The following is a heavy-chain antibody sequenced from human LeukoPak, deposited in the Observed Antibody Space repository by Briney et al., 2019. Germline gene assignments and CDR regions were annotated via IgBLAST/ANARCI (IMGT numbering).Heavy chain of an antibody. CDR2: ISAYNGNT. CDR3: ARHSKYENNWFDP. D-gene: IGHD4-11*01. CDR1: GYTFTSYG. J-gene: IGHJ5*02. V-gene: IGHV1-18*01. Sequence: ASVKVSCKASGYTFTSYGISWVRQPPGQGLEWMGWISAYNGNTNYAQKLQGRVTMTTDTSASTAYMELRSLRSDDTAVYYCARHSKYENNWFDPWGQGTLVTVSA.